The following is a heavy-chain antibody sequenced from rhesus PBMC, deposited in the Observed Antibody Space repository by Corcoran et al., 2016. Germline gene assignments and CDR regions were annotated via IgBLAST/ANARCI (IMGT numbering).Heavy chain of an antibody. CDR1: GGSFSSYW. CDR3: ARVLYYNIWTGYYPKYFDY. J-gene: IGHJ4*01. V-gene: IGHV4-80*01. D-gene: IGHD3-3*01. Sequence: QVQLQESGPGLVKPSETLSLTCAVSGGSFSSYWWSWIRQPPGKGLEWIGEINGNSGSSNYNPSLNSRVTISKDASKNQFSLKLSSVTAADTAVYYCARVLYYNIWTGYYPKYFDYWGQGVLVTVSS. CDR2: INGNSGSS.